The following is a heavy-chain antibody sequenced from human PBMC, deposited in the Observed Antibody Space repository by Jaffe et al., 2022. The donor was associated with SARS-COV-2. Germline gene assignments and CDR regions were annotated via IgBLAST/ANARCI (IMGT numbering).Heavy chain of an antibody. CDR3: AKDRFDCSSTSCYTDYYYGMDV. CDR2: ISYDGSNK. D-gene: IGHD2-2*02. Sequence: QVQLVESGGGVVQPGRSLRLSCAASGFTFSSYGMHWVRQAPGKGLEWVAVISYDGSNKYYADSVKGRFTISRDNSKNTLYLQMNSLRAEDTAVYYCAKDRFDCSSTSCYTDYYYGMDVWGQGTTVTVSS. CDR1: GFTFSSYG. V-gene: IGHV3-30*18. J-gene: IGHJ6*02.